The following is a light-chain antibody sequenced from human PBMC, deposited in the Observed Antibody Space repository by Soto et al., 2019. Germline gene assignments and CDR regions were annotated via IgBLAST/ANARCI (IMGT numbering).Light chain of an antibody. CDR3: QQSYRIPYT. J-gene: IGKJ4*01. CDR1: QSISSY. V-gene: IGKV1-39*01. Sequence: DIQMTQSPSSLSASVGDRVTITCRASQSISSYLNWYQQKPGKAPKLLIYDASNLQSGVPSRFTGSGSGTDFTLTISSLQPEDFATYYCQQSYRIPYTFGGGTRVEIK. CDR2: DAS.